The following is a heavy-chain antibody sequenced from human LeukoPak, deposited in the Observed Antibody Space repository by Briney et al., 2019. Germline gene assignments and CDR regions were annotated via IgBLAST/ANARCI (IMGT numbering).Heavy chain of an antibody. Sequence: ASVKVSCKASGYTFARFGISWVRQAPGQGLEWMGWISAYNGNTNYAQKLQGRVTMTTDTSTSTAYMELRSLRSDDTAVYYCARDLTGATNWFDPWGQGTLVTVSS. CDR3: ARDLTGATNWFDP. J-gene: IGHJ5*02. D-gene: IGHD1-20*01. CDR2: ISAYNGNT. CDR1: GYTFARFG. V-gene: IGHV1-18*01.